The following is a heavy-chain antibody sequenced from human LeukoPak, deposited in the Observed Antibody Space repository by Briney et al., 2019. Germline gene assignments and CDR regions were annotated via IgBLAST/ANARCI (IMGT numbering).Heavy chain of an antibody. CDR2: IKQDGSEK. CDR3: ARTGYTMIDCRELDY. CDR1: GFTFSSYA. V-gene: IGHV3-7*01. J-gene: IGHJ4*02. Sequence: GGSLRLSCAASGFTFSSYAMSWVRQAPGKGLEWVANIKQDGSEKYYVDSVKGRFTISRDNAKNSLYLQMNSLRAEDTAVYYCARTGYTMIDCRELDYWGQGTLVTVSS. D-gene: IGHD3-22*01.